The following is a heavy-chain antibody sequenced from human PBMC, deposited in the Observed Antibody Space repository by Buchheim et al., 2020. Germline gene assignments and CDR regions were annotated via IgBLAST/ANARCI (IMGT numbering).Heavy chain of an antibody. D-gene: IGHD3-22*01. V-gene: IGHV3-23*01. Sequence: EVQLLESGGGLVQPGGSLRLSCAASGFTFNTYAMSWVRQAPGKGLEWVSSISDSGGTTSSTNYADSVKGRFTISRDNSKNTLYLQMNSLRAEDTAVYYCAKFRDSSAFYYYYSMDVWGQGTT. CDR2: ISDSGGTTSST. CDR1: GFTFNTYA. J-gene: IGHJ6*02. CDR3: AKFRDSSAFYYYYSMDV.